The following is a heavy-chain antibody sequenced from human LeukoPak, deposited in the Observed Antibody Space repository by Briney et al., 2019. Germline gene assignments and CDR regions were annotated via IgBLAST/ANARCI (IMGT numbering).Heavy chain of an antibody. J-gene: IGHJ4*02. CDR1: GFTFSSYG. CDR3: AKDAVVDIVATIEN. CDR2: ISGSGGST. Sequence: GGTLRLSCAASGFTFSSYGMSWVRQAPGKGLEWVSAISGSGGSTYYADSVKGQFTISRDNSKNTLYLQMNSLRAEDTAVYYCAKDAVVDIVATIENWGQGTLVTVSS. V-gene: IGHV3-23*01. D-gene: IGHD5-12*01.